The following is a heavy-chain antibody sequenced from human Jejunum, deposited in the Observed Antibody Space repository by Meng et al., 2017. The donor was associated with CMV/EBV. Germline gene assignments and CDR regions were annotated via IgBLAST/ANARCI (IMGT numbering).Heavy chain of an antibody. CDR2: INGGNGKT. CDR3: ARDVVVPAALTVRIDY. Sequence: QVQLVQSGAEVKKPGASVKVSCTASGYTLTSYAIHWVRQAPGQRLEWMGWINGGNGKTKYSQKFQGRVTITRDTSASTAYMELSSLRSEDTAVYYCARDVVVPAALTVRIDYWGQGTLVTVSS. J-gene: IGHJ4*02. V-gene: IGHV1-3*01. D-gene: IGHD2-2*01. CDR1: GYTLTSYA.